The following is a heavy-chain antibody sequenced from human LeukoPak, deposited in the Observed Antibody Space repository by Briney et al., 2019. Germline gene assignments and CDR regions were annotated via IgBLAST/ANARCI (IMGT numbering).Heavy chain of an antibody. CDR3: ARDPSGHSYYYYYMDV. J-gene: IGHJ6*03. V-gene: IGHV1-2*02. CDR1: GYTFAGHY. D-gene: IGHD1-26*01. Sequence: ASVKVSCKASGYTFAGHYIHWVRQAPGQGLEWMGWINPNSGGTNFAQKFQGRVTMTRDTSISTAYMELSRLTSDDTAVYYCARDPSGHSYYYYYMDVWGKGMTVTVSS. CDR2: INPNSGGT.